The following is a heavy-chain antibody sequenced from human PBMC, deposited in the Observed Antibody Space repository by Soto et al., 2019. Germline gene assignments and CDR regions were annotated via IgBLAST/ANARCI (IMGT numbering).Heavy chain of an antibody. J-gene: IGHJ4*02. CDR1: GGSISSGGYY. CDR3: AVVVPARFDY. CDR2: IYYSGST. V-gene: IGHV4-31*03. D-gene: IGHD2-2*01. Sequence: QVQLQESGPGLVKPSQTLSLTCTVSGGSISSGGYYWSWIRQHPGKGLEWIGYIYYSGSTYYNPSLKSRVTISVDTSKNQCTMKPRSVTAADTAVYYCAVVVPARFDYWGQGTLVTVSS.